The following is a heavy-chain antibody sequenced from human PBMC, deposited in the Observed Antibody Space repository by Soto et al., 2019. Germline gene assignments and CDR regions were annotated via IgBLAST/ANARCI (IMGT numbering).Heavy chain of an antibody. D-gene: IGHD1-1*01. J-gene: IGHJ6*02. Sequence: QVQLVESGGGVVQPGRSLRLSGAASGLNFNRNGMHWVRQAPGKGLEWVAVIWYDGSKESYSDSVKGRFTISRDNSKNMLYLQMNSVRVEDTAVYFCARDRSAGNYFYYGMDVWGQWTTVTVSS. CDR1: GLNFNRNG. CDR3: ARDRSAGNYFYYGMDV. CDR2: IWYDGSKE. V-gene: IGHV3-33*01.